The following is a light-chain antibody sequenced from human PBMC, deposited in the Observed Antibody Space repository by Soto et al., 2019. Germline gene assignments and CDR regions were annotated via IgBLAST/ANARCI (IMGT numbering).Light chain of an antibody. CDR1: QTVTSN. J-gene: IGKJ1*01. CDR2: GAS. CDR3: HQYNNWPT. V-gene: IGKV3D-15*01. Sequence: EIVVTHSPYTLSVSPGGRLILSCRASQTVTSNLAWYQQTPGQSPRLLIYGASTRATGTPARFSGSGSGTEFTLTINSMKSEDSAVYFCHQYNNWPTFGHGTKVDIK.